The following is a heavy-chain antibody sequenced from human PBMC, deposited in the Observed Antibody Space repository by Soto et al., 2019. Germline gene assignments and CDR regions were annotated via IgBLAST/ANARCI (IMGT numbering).Heavy chain of an antibody. CDR3: ARLPGFWGYRSSRDYYMDV. V-gene: IGHV1-8*01. CDR1: GYTFTSYD. CDR2: MNPNSGNT. D-gene: IGHD5-18*01. J-gene: IGHJ6*03. Sequence: ASVKVSCKASGYTFTSYDINWVRQATGQGLEWMGWMNPNSGNTGYAQKFQGRVTMTRNTSISTAYMELSSLRSEDTAVYYCARLPGFWGYRSSRDYYMDVWGKGTTVTVSS.